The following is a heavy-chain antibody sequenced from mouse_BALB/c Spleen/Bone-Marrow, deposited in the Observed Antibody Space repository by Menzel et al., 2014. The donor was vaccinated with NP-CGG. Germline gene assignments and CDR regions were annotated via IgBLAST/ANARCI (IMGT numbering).Heavy chain of an antibody. D-gene: IGHD2-2*01. CDR3: ARSYGYERSWFAY. CDR1: GYTFTEYT. V-gene: IGHV1-18*01. Sequence: EVKLQEPGPEVVKPGASVKISCKTSGYTFTEYTMHWVKQSHGKSLEWIGGINPNNGGTTYNQKFKGKATLTVDKSSSTAYMELRSLTSEDSAVYYCARSYGYERSWFAYWGQGTLVTVSA. J-gene: IGHJ3*01. CDR2: INPNNGGT.